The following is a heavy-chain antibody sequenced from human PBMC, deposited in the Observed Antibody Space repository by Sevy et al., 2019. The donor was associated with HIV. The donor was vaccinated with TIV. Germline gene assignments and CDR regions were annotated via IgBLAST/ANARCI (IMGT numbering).Heavy chain of an antibody. Sequence: GGSLRLSCAASGFTFSSYYMNWVRQAPGKGLEWVSCISSSNSYIYYADSVKGRFTISRDNAKNSLYLQMNSLRAEDTAVYYCARDRVTAIEYFQHWGQGTLVTVSS. CDR3: ARDRVTAIEYFQH. CDR2: ISSSNSYI. V-gene: IGHV3-21*01. CDR1: GFTFSSYY. D-gene: IGHD2-21*02. J-gene: IGHJ1*01.